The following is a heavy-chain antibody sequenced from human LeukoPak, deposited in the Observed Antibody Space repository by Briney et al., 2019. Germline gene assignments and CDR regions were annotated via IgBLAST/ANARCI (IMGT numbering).Heavy chain of an antibody. CDR3: ARDREDIVVVVAARPSNYMDV. V-gene: IGHV1-46*01. CDR2: INPSGGST. J-gene: IGHJ6*03. Sequence: GASVKVSCKASGYTFTSYYMHWVRQAPGQGLEWMGIINPSGGSTSYAQKFQGRVTMTRDMSTSTVYMELRSLRSDDTAVYYCARDREDIVVVVAARPSNYMDVWGKGTTVTISS. D-gene: IGHD2-15*01. CDR1: GYTFTSYY.